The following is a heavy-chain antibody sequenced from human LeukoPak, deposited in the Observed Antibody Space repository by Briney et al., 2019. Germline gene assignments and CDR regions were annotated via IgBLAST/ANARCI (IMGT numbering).Heavy chain of an antibody. CDR2: INPNSGGT. CDR1: GYTFTGYY. CDR3: ARVSGITMIVVVMDFDY. J-gene: IGHJ4*02. Sequence: ASVKVSCKASGYTFTGYYMHWVRQAPGQGLEWMGWINPNSGGTNYAQKFQGRVTMTRDTSISTANMELSKLRSDDTAVYYCARVSGITMIVVVMDFDYWGQGTLVTVSS. V-gene: IGHV1-2*02. D-gene: IGHD3-22*01.